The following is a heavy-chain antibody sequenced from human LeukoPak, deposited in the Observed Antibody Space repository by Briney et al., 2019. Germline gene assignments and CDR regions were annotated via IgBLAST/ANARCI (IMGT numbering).Heavy chain of an antibody. V-gene: IGHV3-23*01. D-gene: IGHD1-26*01. Sequence: GGSLRLSCAASGFTFSSYSMNWVRQAPGKGLEWVSAISGSGGSTYYADSVKGRFTISRDNSKNTLYLQMNSLRAEDTAVCYCAKVGEKGATDQYFDYWGQGTLVTVSS. CDR3: AKVGEKGATDQYFDY. CDR2: ISGSGGST. CDR1: GFTFSSYS. J-gene: IGHJ4*02.